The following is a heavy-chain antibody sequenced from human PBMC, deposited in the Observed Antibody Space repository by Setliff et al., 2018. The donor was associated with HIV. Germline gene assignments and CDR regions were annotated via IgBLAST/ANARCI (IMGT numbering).Heavy chain of an antibody. CDR3: ARHMDDFPFTD. J-gene: IGHJ6*02. CDR1: GGSISSGSYY. D-gene: IGHD3-3*01. V-gene: IGHV4-61*02. CDR2: IYTSGNS. Sequence: SETLSLTCTVSGGSISSGSYYWSWIRQPAGKGLEWIGRIYTSGNSNYNPSLRSRVTISVDTSKNQFSLKLSSVTAADTAVYYCARHMDDFPFTDWGQGTTVTVSS.